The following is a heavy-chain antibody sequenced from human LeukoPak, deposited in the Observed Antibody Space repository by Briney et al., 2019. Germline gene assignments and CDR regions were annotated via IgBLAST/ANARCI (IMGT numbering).Heavy chain of an antibody. J-gene: IGHJ4*02. CDR1: GGSISSSSYY. V-gene: IGHV4-39*01. CDR3: ARRKDIVVLPASWDY. CDR2: IYYSEGT. Sequence: SETLSLTCTVSGGSISSSSYYWGWIRQPPGKGLEWICSIYYSEGTHYNPSLKSRVTISVDTSKNQSSLKMSSVTAAETAVYYCARRKDIVVLPASWDYWGQGTLVTVSS. D-gene: IGHD2-2*01.